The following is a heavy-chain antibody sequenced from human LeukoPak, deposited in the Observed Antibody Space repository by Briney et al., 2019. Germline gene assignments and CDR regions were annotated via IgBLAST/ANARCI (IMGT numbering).Heavy chain of an antibody. J-gene: IGHJ6*02. CDR2: ISYDGSIK. V-gene: IGHV3-30*18. CDR3: AKIYCSSTICYHGNYYYYYGMDV. D-gene: IGHD2-2*01. Sequence: GGSLRLSCAASGFTFSSYGMHWVRQAPGKGLEWVAVISYDGSIKYYADSVKGRFTISRDNSKNTLYLQMNSLRAEDTAVYYCAKIYCSSTICYHGNYYYYYGMDVWGQGTTVAVSS. CDR1: GFTFSSYG.